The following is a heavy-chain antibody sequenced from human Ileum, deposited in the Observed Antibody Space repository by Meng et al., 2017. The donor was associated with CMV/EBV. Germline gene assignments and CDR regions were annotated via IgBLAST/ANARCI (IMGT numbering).Heavy chain of an antibody. CDR3: TTDGQTDY. CDR2: IKSEADGQTT. V-gene: IGHV3-15*01. CDR1: GFIFSKAW. Sequence: VQLVESGGGLVRPGGALRVACVASGFIFSKAWMSWVRQVPGKGLEWVGRIKSEADGQTTEYGTAVKGRFTISRDDSKNTLYLQMDSLKIEDTAVYYCTTDGQTDYWGQGTLVTVSS. J-gene: IGHJ4*02. D-gene: IGHD3/OR15-3a*01.